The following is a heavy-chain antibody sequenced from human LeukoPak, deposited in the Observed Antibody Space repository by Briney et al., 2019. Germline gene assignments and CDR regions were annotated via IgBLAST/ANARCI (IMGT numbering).Heavy chain of an antibody. CDR2: ISYDGSNK. V-gene: IGHV3-30*18. Sequence: GGSLRLSCAASGFTFSSYGMHWVRQAPGKGLEWVAVISYDGSNKYYADSVKGRFTISRDNSKNTLYLQMNSLRAEDTAVYYCAKEILRRYSSGWSRGGRDYYYGMDVWGQGTTVTVSS. CDR1: GFTFSSYG. CDR3: AKEILRRYSSGWSRGGRDYYYGMDV. D-gene: IGHD6-19*01. J-gene: IGHJ6*02.